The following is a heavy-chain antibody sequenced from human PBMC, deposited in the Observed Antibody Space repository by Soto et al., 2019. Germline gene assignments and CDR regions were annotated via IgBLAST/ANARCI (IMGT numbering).Heavy chain of an antibody. CDR2: IYYSGST. V-gene: IGHV4-59*08. D-gene: IGHD2-15*01. CDR1: GGSISSYY. J-gene: IGHJ3*02. Sequence: SETLSLTCTVSGGSISSYYWSWIRQPPGKGLEWIGYIYYSGSTNYNPSLKSRVTISVDTSKNQFSLKLSSVTAADTAVYYCARHPEDIVVVVAAGAFDIWGQGTMVTVSS. CDR3: ARHPEDIVVVVAAGAFDI.